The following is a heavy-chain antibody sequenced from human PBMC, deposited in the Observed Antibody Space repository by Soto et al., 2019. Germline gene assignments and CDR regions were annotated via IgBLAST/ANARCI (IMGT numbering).Heavy chain of an antibody. CDR3: ARIVGADRRWFAP. CDR1: GYTFTSHG. CDR2: ISAYNGNT. D-gene: IGHD1-26*01. J-gene: IGHJ5*02. V-gene: IGHV1-18*01. Sequence: ASVKVSCKASGYTFTSHGIGWVRQAPGQGLERMGWISAYNGNTNYAQKLQGRVTMTTDTSTNTVYMELRSLRSDDTAVFYCARIVGADRRWFAPWAREPWSPSPQ.